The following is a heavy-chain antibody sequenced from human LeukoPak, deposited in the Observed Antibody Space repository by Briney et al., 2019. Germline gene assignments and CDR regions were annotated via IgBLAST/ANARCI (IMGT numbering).Heavy chain of an antibody. Sequence: GGSLRLSCAASGFNVRNNYLTWVRQAPGKGLEWVSAISGSGVATYYADSVKGRFTISRDNSKKTLYLQMNSLRAEDTAVYYCAKDRNIAVAGDSFDIWGQGTMVTVSS. V-gene: IGHV3-23*01. CDR2: ISGSGVAT. J-gene: IGHJ3*02. D-gene: IGHD6-19*01. CDR3: AKDRNIAVAGDSFDI. CDR1: GFNVRNNY.